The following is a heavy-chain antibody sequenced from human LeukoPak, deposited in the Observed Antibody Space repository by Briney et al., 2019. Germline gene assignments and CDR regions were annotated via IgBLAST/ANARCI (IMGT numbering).Heavy chain of an antibody. D-gene: IGHD1-26*01. CDR3: ALLVGATPYYFDY. CDR1: GGSFSGYY. J-gene: IGHJ4*02. Sequence: SETLSLTCAVHGGSFSGYYWSWIRQPPGKGLEWIGEINHSGSTNYNPSLKSRVTISVDTSKNQFSLKLSSVTAADTAVYYCALLVGATPYYFDYWGQGTLVTVSS. CDR2: INHSGST. V-gene: IGHV4-34*01.